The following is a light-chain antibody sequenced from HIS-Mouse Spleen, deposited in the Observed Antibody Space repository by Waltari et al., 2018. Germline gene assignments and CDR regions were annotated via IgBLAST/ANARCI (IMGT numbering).Light chain of an antibody. CDR2: EVS. CDR3: SSYAGSKDV. J-gene: IGLJ1*01. CDR1: SSDVGGYNY. V-gene: IGLV2-8*01. Sequence: QSALPQPPSASGSPGQSVTISCTGTSSDVGGYNYVPWYQQHPGKAPKLMIYEVSRRPSGVPDRFSGSKSGNTASLTVSGLQAEDEADYYCSSYAGSKDVFGTGTKVTVL.